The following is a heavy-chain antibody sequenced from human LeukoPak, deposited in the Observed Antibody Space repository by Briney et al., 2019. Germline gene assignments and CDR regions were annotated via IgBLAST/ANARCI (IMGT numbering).Heavy chain of an antibody. CDR1: GGSIGSYY. D-gene: IGHD6-19*01. CDR3: ARQHTIAVAGSEYYFDY. CDR2: IYYSGNI. J-gene: IGHJ4*02. V-gene: IGHV4-59*08. Sequence: SETLSLTCTVSGGSIGSYYWSWIRQPPGKGLEWIGYIYYSGNINYNPSLKSRVTISVDTSKNQFSLKLSSVTAADTAVYYCARQHTIAVAGSEYYFDYWGQGTLVTVSS.